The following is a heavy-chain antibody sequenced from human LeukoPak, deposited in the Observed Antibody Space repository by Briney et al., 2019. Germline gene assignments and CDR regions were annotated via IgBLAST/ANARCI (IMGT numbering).Heavy chain of an antibody. CDR3: AHSLITFGGVLFDY. CDR1: GFSLSTRGMC. Sequence: SGPALVKPTQTLTLTCTFSGFSLSTRGMCVSWIRQPPGKALEWLARIDWDDDKYYSTSLKTRLTISKDTSKNQVVLTMTNMDPVDTATYYCAHSLITFGGVLFDYWGQGTLVTVSS. J-gene: IGHJ4*02. V-gene: IGHV2-70*12. CDR2: IDWDDDK. D-gene: IGHD3-16*01.